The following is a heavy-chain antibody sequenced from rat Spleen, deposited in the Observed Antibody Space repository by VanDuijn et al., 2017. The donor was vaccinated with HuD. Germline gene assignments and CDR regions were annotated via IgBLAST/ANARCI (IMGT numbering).Heavy chain of an antibody. CDR1: GYSITSSYR. Sequence: EVQLQESGPGLVKPSQSLSLTCSVTGYSITSSYRWNWIRKFPGNKLEWLGYINNAGSTNYNPSLKSRISITRDTSKNQFFLQVNSVTTEDTATYYCARSGYNNYFDYWGQGVMVTVSS. CDR2: INNAGST. CDR3: ARSGYNNYFDY. J-gene: IGHJ2*01. V-gene: IGHV3-3*01. D-gene: IGHD1-4*01.